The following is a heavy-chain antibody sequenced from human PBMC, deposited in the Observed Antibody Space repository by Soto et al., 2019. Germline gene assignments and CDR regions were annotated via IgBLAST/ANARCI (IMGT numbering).Heavy chain of an antibody. J-gene: IGHJ6*03. CDR3: ATLFTYYDFWSGYSALNGYYMDV. D-gene: IGHD3-3*01. CDR1: GFTFSSYW. CDR2: INSDGSST. Sequence: PGGSLRLSCAASGFTFSSYWMHWVRQAPGKGLVWVSRINSDGSSTSYADSVKGRFTISRDNAKNTLYLQMNSLRAEDTAVYYCATLFTYYDFWSGYSALNGYYMDVWGKGTTVTVSS. V-gene: IGHV3-74*01.